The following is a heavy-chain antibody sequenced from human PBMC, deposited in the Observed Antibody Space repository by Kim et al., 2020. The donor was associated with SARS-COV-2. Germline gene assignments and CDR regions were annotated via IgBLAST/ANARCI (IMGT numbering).Heavy chain of an antibody. D-gene: IGHD5-12*01. V-gene: IGHV3-74*01. CDR3: ARDLSGSDDL. Sequence: GGSLRLSCAASGFTFSKYWIHWVRQVPGEGLVWVSRSNEDGSITNYADSVRGRFTISRDNARSTLYLQMNSLGAEDTALYYCARDLSGSDDLWGQGTLVTVSS. CDR1: GFTFSKYW. CDR2: SNEDGSIT. J-gene: IGHJ5*02.